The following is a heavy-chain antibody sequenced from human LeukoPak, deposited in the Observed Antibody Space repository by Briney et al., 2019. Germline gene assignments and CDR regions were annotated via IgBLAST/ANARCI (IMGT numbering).Heavy chain of an antibody. CDR1: GFTVSSNY. J-gene: IGHJ6*03. V-gene: IGHV3-66*02. CDR3: ARLGGKQLVRYYQYYMDV. CDR2: IYSYGST. Sequence: GGSLRLSCAASGFTVSSNYMSWVRQAPGKGLEGVSLIYSYGSTYYADSVKGRFTISRDNSKNTLYLQMNRLRVEDTAVYYCARLGGKQLVRYYQYYMDVWGKGTTVTVSS. D-gene: IGHD6-6*01.